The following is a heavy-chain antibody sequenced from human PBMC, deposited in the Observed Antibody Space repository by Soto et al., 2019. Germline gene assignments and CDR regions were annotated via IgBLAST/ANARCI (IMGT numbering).Heavy chain of an antibody. CDR2: IYYSGST. Sequence: KQSQTLSLTCTVSGGSISSSSYYCGWIRQPPGKGLEWIGSIYYSGSTYYNPSLKSRVTISVDTSKNQFSLKLSSVTAADTAVYYCARHGFEDIGYFDYWGQGTLVTVSS. CDR1: GGSISSSSYY. V-gene: IGHV4-39*01. CDR3: ARHGFEDIGYFDY. D-gene: IGHD2-15*01. J-gene: IGHJ4*02.